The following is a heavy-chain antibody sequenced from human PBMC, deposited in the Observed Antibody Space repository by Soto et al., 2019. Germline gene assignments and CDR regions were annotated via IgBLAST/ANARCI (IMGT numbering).Heavy chain of an antibody. CDR1: GFTFSSYG. CDR3: ARDKYSQARGYGMDV. J-gene: IGHJ6*02. Sequence: GGSLRLSCAASGFTFSSYGMHWVRQAPGKGLEWVAVIWYDGSNKYYADSVKGRFTISRDNSKNTLYLQMNSLRAEDTAVYYCARDKYSQARGYGMDVWGQGTTVTVSS. V-gene: IGHV3-33*01. D-gene: IGHD5-18*01. CDR2: IWYDGSNK.